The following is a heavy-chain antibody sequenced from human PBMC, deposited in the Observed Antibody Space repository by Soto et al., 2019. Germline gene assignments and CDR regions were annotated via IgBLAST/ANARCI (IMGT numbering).Heavy chain of an antibody. CDR1: GGTFSSYA. Sequence: QVQLVQSGAEVKKPGSSVKVSCKASGGTFSSYAISWVRQAPGQGLEWMGGIIPIFGTANYAQKFQGRVTITADESTSTAYMELSSLRSEDTAVYYCAREGVGYCSGGSCYSRDGMDVWGQGPTVTVSS. V-gene: IGHV1-69*12. D-gene: IGHD2-15*01. J-gene: IGHJ6*02. CDR2: IIPIFGTA. CDR3: AREGVGYCSGGSCYSRDGMDV.